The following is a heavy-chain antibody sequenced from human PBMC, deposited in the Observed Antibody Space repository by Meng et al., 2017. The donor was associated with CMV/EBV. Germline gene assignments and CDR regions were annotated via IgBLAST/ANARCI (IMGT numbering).Heavy chain of an antibody. CDR2: ISYDGSNK. CDR3: ARTPVSDTAMVHYYYYGMDV. D-gene: IGHD5-18*01. J-gene: IGHJ6*02. CDR1: GFTFSSYA. Sequence: GESLKISCAASGFTFSSYAMYWVRQAPGKGLEWVAVISYDGSNKYYADSVKGRFTISRDNSKNTLYLQMNSLRAEDTAVYYCARTPVSDTAMVHYYYYGMDVWGQGTTVTVSS. V-gene: IGHV3-30-3*01.